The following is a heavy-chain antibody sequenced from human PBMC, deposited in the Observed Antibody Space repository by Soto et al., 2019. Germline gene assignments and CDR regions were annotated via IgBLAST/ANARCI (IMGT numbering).Heavy chain of an antibody. D-gene: IGHD2-15*01. V-gene: IGHV3-23*01. J-gene: IGHJ4*01. Sequence: GGSLRVSCAASGFTFSSYSMSWVRQAPGKGLEWVSGFRGSGDDGTTYYADSVKGRFTISRDNSKNMLFLQMNSLRAEDTAIYYGANKVISSSGSQYFDDWGHGTLVTVSS. CDR1: GFTFSSYS. CDR3: ANKVISSSGSQYFDD. CDR2: FRGSGDDGTT.